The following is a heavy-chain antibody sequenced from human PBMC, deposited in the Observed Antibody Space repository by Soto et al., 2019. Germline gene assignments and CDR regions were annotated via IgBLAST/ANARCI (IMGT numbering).Heavy chain of an antibody. CDR1: GGSISSSSYY. CDR2: IYSLGNT. CDR3: ARQIYDSSCYYYAY. Sequence: QMQLQESGPGLVKPSETLSLTCTVSGGSISSSSYYWGWIRQPPGQGLEWLGTIYSLGNTYYNPSLKSRVTISVDKSKSQFFLKLSSVTAPDTAVYYCARQIYDSSCYYYAYWGQGTLVTVSS. V-gene: IGHV4-39*01. J-gene: IGHJ4*02. D-gene: IGHD3-22*01.